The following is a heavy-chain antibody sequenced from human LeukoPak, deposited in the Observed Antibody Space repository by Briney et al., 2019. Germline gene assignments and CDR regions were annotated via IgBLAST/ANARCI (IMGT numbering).Heavy chain of an antibody. J-gene: IGHJ3*02. CDR2: IIPIFGTA. Sequence: GASVKVSCKASGGTFSSYAISWVLQAPGQGLEWMGGIIPIFGTANYAQKFQGRVTITADESTSTAYMELSSLRSEDTAVYYCARGYCSSTSCHRGAFDIWGQGTMVTVSS. CDR1: GGTFSSYA. CDR3: ARGYCSSTSCHRGAFDI. V-gene: IGHV1-69*13. D-gene: IGHD2-2*01.